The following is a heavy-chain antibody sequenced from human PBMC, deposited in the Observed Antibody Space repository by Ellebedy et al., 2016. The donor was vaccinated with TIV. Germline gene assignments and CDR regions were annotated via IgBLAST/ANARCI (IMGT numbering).Heavy chain of an antibody. CDR3: AKVMTSGSSYFDN. Sequence: GESLKISCAASGFTLSSYAMHWVRQAPGKGLEWVSVISYDGSNKYADSVKGRFTISRDNSKNTLYLQMNSLRAEDTAFYYCAKVMTSGSSYFDNWGQGTLVTVSS. J-gene: IGHJ4*02. D-gene: IGHD3-10*01. CDR1: GFTLSSYA. CDR2: ISYDGSNK. V-gene: IGHV3-30-3*01.